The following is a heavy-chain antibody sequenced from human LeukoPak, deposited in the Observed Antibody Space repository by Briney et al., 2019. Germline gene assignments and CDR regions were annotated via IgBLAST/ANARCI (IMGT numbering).Heavy chain of an antibody. V-gene: IGHV1-46*01. Sequence: ASVKVSCKASGYTFTSYYMHWVRQAPGQGLEWMGIINPSGGSTSYAQKFQGRVTMTRDTSTSTVYMELSSLRSEGTAVYYCASGDYYDSSGYYGNEYFQHWGQGTLVTVSS. CDR2: INPSGGST. CDR1: GYTFTSYY. J-gene: IGHJ1*01. CDR3: ASGDYYDSSGYYGNEYFQH. D-gene: IGHD3-22*01.